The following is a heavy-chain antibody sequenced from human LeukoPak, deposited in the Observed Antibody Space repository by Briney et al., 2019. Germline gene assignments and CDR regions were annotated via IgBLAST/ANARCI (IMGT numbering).Heavy chain of an antibody. D-gene: IGHD1-26*01. Sequence: ASVKVSFTASGGTFSSYAISWVRQAPGQGLEWMGWINPNSGDTNYAQKFQGRVTMTRDTSISTAYMELSRLRSDDTAVYYCARDTTDYWGQGTLVTVSS. CDR3: ARDTTDY. CDR1: GGTFSSYA. CDR2: INPNSGDT. V-gene: IGHV1-2*02. J-gene: IGHJ4*02.